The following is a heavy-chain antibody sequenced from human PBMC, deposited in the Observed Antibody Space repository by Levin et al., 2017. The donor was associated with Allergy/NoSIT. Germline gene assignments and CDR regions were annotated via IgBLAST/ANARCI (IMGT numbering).Heavy chain of an antibody. D-gene: IGHD6-19*01. CDR1: GFTFSSYA. J-gene: IGHJ4*02. CDR2: ISGSGGST. CDR3: APEEQRKREVLAVAGFDY. V-gene: IGHV3-23*01. Sequence: GGSLRLSCAASGFTFSSYAMSWVRQAPGKGLEWVSAISGSGGSTYYADSVKGRFTISRDNSKNTLYLQMNSLRAEDTAVYYCAPEEQRKREVLAVAGFDYWGQGTLVTVSS.